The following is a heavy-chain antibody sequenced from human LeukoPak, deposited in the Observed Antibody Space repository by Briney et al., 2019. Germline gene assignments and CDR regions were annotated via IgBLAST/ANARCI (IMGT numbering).Heavy chain of an antibody. CDR3: ARADRGYYDRSGYYFDY. D-gene: IGHD3-22*01. J-gene: IGHJ4*02. CDR2: IYYSGST. V-gene: IGHV4-59*01. Sequence: SETLSLTCTVSGGSISSYYWGWIRQPPGKGLEWIGYIYYSGSTNYNPSLKSRVTISIVTSKNQFSLKLNSVTTADTAVYYCARADRGYYDRSGYYFDYWGQGTLVTVSS. CDR1: GGSISSYY.